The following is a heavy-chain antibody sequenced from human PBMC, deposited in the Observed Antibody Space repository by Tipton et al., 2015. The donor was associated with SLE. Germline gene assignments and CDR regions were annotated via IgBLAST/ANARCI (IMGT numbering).Heavy chain of an antibody. J-gene: IGHJ6*03. V-gene: IGHV4-38-2*02. CDR3: ARVGSSHYYFYYYLDV. CDR1: TYSISNGHY. D-gene: IGHD6-6*01. CDR2: VYHTGNT. Sequence: TLSLTCSVSTYSISNGHYWAWVRQPPGKGLEWIGTVYHTGNTYYNPSLKSRVTISVDRSKNHFSLKLSSVTAADTAVYYCARVGSSHYYFYYYLDVWGKGTTVTVSS.